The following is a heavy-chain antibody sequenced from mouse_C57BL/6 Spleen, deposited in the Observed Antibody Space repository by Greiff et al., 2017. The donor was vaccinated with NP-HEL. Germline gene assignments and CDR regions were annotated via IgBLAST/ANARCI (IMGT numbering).Heavy chain of an antibody. V-gene: IGHV1-9*01. Sequence: QVQLQQSGAELMKPGASVKLSCKATGYTFTGYWIEWVKQRPGHGLEWIGEILPGSGSTNYNEKFKGKATFTADTSSNTAYMQLSSLTTEDSAIYYCARRPPYNSGSSWYFDVWGTGTTVTVSS. CDR2: ILPGSGST. D-gene: IGHD1-1*01. CDR1: GYTFTGYW. J-gene: IGHJ1*03. CDR3: ARRPPYNSGSSWYFDV.